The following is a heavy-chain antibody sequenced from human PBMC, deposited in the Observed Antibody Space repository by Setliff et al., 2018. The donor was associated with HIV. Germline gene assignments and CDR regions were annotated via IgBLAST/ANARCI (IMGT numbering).Heavy chain of an antibody. CDR2: IHYSGRT. J-gene: IGHJ5*02. CDR1: GDSISSGGFY. V-gene: IGHV4-31*03. Sequence: KSSETLSLTCTVSGDSISSGGFYCNWFRQYPEKGLEWIGWIHYSGRTNFNPSLRSRATISFDTSKNQFSLNLTSVTAADTAVYYCARAPFRGGSFGWFDPWGQGTLVTSPQ. CDR3: ARAPFRGGSFGWFDP. D-gene: IGHD2-15*01.